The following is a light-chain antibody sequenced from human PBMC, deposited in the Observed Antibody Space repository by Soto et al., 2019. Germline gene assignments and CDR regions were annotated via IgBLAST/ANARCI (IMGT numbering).Light chain of an antibody. Sequence: QSVLTQPPSASGSPGQSVTISCAGTGSDIAVYDFVSWYQQHPDKAPKLIIYEVYKRPSGVPDRFSASKSGNTASLTVSRLQAEDEADYYCSSFAGDNTLVFGGGTKLTVL. V-gene: IGLV2-8*01. CDR3: SSFAGDNTLV. CDR1: GSDIAVYDF. CDR2: EVY. J-gene: IGLJ2*01.